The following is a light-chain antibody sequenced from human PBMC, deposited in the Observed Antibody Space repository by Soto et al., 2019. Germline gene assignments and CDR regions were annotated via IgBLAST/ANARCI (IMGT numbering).Light chain of an antibody. V-gene: IGKV3D-11*01. CDR3: QQRNSWHLT. J-gene: IGKJ4*01. Sequence: VLTQSPDTLSLSPGERATLSCRASQDVGKFLVWYHQKPGLSPSLVIYEASKRATDIPDRFSGSGSGTAFTLTINRLEPEDVGFYYCQQRNSWHLTFGGGTKVDIK. CDR2: EAS. CDR1: QDVGKF.